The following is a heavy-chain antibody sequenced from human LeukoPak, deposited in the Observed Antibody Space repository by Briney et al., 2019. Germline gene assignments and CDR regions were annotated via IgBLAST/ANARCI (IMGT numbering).Heavy chain of an antibody. J-gene: IGHJ6*02. CDR3: AKGLLRGLDV. Sequence: GGSLRLSCAASGFTFRNSMISWVRQPPGKGLEWVTAISGSGGSTYYADSVKGRFSISRDNSKNTVYLQMDSLRAEDTAIYYCAKGLLRGLDVWAKGPRSPSP. D-gene: IGHD4-17*01. CDR1: GFTFRNSM. V-gene: IGHV3-23*01. CDR2: ISGSGGST.